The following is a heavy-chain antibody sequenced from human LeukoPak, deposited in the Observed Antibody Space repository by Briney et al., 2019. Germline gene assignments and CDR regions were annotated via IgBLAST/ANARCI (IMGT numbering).Heavy chain of an antibody. Sequence: SETLSLTCTVSGGSISSSSYYWGWIRQPPGKGLEWIGSISYRGSASYSPPLKSRVTISVDTSKNQFSLKLSSVTAADTAVYYCAREPYYYDSSGYYDYWGQGTLVTVSS. J-gene: IGHJ4*02. CDR1: GGSISSSSYY. D-gene: IGHD3-22*01. CDR3: AREPYYYDSSGYYDY. V-gene: IGHV4-39*07. CDR2: ISYRGSA.